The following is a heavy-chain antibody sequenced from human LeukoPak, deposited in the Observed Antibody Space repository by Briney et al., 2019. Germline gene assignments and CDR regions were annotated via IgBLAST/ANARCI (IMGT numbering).Heavy chain of an antibody. Sequence: PGGSLRLSCAASGFTFSTYAMSWVRQAPGKGLEWVSTISGSGGTTYYADSVKGLFTISRDNSKNTLYLQMNSLRAEDTAVYYCARDVLLWFGGAWEYWGQGTLVTVSS. V-gene: IGHV3-23*01. J-gene: IGHJ4*02. CDR3: ARDVLLWFGGAWEY. CDR1: GFTFSTYA. CDR2: ISGSGGTT. D-gene: IGHD3-10*01.